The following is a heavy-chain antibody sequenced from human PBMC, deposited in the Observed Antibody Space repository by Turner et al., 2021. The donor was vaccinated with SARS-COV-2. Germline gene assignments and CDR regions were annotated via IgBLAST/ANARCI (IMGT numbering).Heavy chain of an antibody. Sequence: EVQLVESGGGLVQPGGSLRLSCEASGFTFSSYWMNWIRQAPGKGLEWVANIKPDGSGEYYVDSMKGRFTISRDNPKNSLYLQMNSLRAEDTAVYYCARVYSGSYYGYFDYWGQGTLVTVSS. CDR2: IKPDGSGE. J-gene: IGHJ4*02. D-gene: IGHD1-26*01. CDR1: GFTFSSYW. CDR3: ARVYSGSYYGYFDY. V-gene: IGHV3-7*01.